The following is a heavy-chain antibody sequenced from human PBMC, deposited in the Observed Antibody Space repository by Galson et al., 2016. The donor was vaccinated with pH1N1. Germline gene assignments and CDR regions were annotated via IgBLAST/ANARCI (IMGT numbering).Heavy chain of an antibody. V-gene: IGHV3-30*02. CDR1: GFTFSSYD. CDR3: AKKMGFGDLLYNFDY. J-gene: IGHJ4*02. D-gene: IGHD3-10*01. Sequence: SLRLSCAASGFTFSSYDMHWVRQAPGKGLEWVAFIRYDGSNNGGSNKYYIDSVKGRFTVSRDNSKNTLYLQMRSLRAEDTAVYYCAKKMGFGDLLYNFDYWGQGTLVTVSS. CDR2: IRYDGSNNGGSNK.